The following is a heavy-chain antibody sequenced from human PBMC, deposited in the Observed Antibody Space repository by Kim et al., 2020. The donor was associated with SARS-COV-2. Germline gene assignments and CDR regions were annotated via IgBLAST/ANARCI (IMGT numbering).Heavy chain of an antibody. CDR3: ARNTGGYSGYDYLDF. D-gene: IGHD5-12*01. Sequence: SVKVSCKASGGTFRHYAISWVRQAPGQGLEWMGVIIHMFGKTKYAQKFQGRVTITADESTSTAYMELSSLTSADTVLYYCARNTGGYSGYDYLDFWCQGTLVTVSS. J-gene: IGHJ4*02. CDR1: GGTFRHYA. V-gene: IGHV1-69*13. CDR2: IIHMFGKT.